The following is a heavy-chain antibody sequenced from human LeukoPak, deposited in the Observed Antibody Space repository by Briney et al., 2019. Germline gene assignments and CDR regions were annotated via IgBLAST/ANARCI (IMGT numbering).Heavy chain of an antibody. CDR2: ISGSGNSA. D-gene: IGHD5-12*01. V-gene: IGHV3-23*01. Sequence: GGSLRLSCAAPGFSFSNYAMAWVRQAPGKGLEWVSSISGSGNSAYYADSVEGRFTISRDNSKNTLYLQMNSLRAEDTAVYYCAKDRRGYDASHGGYWGQGTLVTVSP. J-gene: IGHJ4*02. CDR1: GFSFSNYA. CDR3: AKDRRGYDASHGGY.